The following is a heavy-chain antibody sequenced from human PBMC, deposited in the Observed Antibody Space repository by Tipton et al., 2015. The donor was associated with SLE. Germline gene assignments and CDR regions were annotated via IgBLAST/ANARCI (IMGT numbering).Heavy chain of an antibody. J-gene: IGHJ4*02. CDR3: ARDAGLVGTGATPLGY. Sequence: TLSLTCAVYGGSFSIYQWNWIRQPPGKGLEWIGEVSQSGSTNYNPSLKSRVTISVDTSKNHFSLELTSMIAADTAVYYCARDAGLVGTGATPLGYWGQGTLVSVSS. CDR2: VSQSGST. D-gene: IGHD5-24*01. CDR1: GGSFSIYQ. V-gene: IGHV4-34*01.